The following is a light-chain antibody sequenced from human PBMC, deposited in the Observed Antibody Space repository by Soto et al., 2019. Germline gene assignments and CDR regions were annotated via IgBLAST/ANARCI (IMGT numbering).Light chain of an antibody. CDR2: GAS. CDR3: QQYGSSPET. CDR1: QSVSSSY. V-gene: IGKV3-20*01. Sequence: EIVLTQSPGTLSLSPGERATLSCRASQSVSSSYLACYQQKPGQALRLLIYGASSMATGISDRFSSSGSGTVSTLTISRLEPEDFAVYYCQQYGSSPETFGQGTKVDIK. J-gene: IGKJ1*01.